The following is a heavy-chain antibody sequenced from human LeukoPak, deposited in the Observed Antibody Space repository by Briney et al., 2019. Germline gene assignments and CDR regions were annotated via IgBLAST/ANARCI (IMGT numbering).Heavy chain of an antibody. J-gene: IGHJ4*02. Sequence: PSETLSLTCTVSGCTISSYYWVWIRQPPGKGLEWIGYIYYSGSTNYNPSLKSRVTISVDTSKNQFSLKLSSVTAADTAVYYCERVPPYCSSTSCHDYWGQGTLVTVSS. D-gene: IGHD2-2*01. V-gene: IGHV4-59*01. CDR1: GCTISSYY. CDR3: ERVPPYCSSTSCHDY. CDR2: IYYSGST.